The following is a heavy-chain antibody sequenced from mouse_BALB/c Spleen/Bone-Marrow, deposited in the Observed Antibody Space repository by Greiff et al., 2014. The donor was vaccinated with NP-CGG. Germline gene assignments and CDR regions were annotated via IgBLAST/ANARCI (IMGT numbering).Heavy chain of an antibody. CDR3: ASAYYRYAMDY. CDR1: GFSFTSHG. J-gene: IGHJ4*01. V-gene: IGHV2-4*02. CDR2: IWSGGST. D-gene: IGHD2-14*01. Sequence: QVQLQQSGPGLVQPSQSLSITCTVSGFSFTSHGVHWIRQPPGKGLEWLGVIWSGGSTDYNAAFISRLSIRKDNSKSQVFFKMNSLQADDTAIYYCASAYYRYAMDYWGQGTSVSVSS.